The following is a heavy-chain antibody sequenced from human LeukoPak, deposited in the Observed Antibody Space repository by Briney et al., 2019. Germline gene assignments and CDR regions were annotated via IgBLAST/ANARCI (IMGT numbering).Heavy chain of an antibody. V-gene: IGHV3-30-3*01. CDR1: GFTFSSYA. CDR2: ISYDGSNK. D-gene: IGHD3-10*01. CDR3: ARDGRGLDY. J-gene: IGHJ4*02. Sequence: PGGSLGLSCAASGFTFSSYAMHWVRQAPGKGLEWVAVISYDGSNKYYADSVKGRFTISRDNSKNTLYLQMNSLRAEDTAVYYCARDGRGLDYWGQGTLVTVSS.